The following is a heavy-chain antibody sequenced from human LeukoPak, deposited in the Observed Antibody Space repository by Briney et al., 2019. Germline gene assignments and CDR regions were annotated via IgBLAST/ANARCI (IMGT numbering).Heavy chain of an antibody. V-gene: IGHV4-59*01. J-gene: IGHJ4*02. D-gene: IGHD3-9*01. CDR3: ARVTGYMIEDYFDY. CDR2: IYYSGSI. CDR1: GGSISSYY. Sequence: SETLSLTCTVSGGSISSYYWSWIRQPPGKGLEWIGYIYYSGSISYNPSLRSRVTISVDTSKNQFSLKLRSVTAADTAVYYCARVTGYMIEDYFDYWGQGILVTVSS.